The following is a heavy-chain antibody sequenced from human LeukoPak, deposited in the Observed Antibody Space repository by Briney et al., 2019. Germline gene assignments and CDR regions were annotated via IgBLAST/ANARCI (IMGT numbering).Heavy chain of an antibody. V-gene: IGHV3-9*01. D-gene: IGHD6-6*01. J-gene: IGHJ4*02. CDR1: GFTFDDYA. CDR2: ISWNSGSV. CDR3: TKDMGGEVRSSDY. Sequence: GGSLRLSCAASGFTFDDYAMHWVRQAPGKGLEWVSGISWNSGSVGYADSVKGRFTISRDNAKNSLYLQMNSLRAEDTALYFCTKDMGGEVRSSDYWGQGTLVTVSS.